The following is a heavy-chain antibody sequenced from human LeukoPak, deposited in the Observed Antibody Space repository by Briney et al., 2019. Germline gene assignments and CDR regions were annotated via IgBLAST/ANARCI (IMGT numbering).Heavy chain of an antibody. Sequence: GGSLRLSCAASGFTFSGYGMHWVRQAPGKGLEWVAFIRYDGSNKYYADSVKGRFTISRDNSKNTLCLQMNSLRAEDTAVYYCAKVGQCSSTSCHHLFDYWGQGTLVTVSS. CDR1: GFTFSGYG. CDR3: AKVGQCSSTSCHHLFDY. CDR2: IRYDGSNK. D-gene: IGHD2-2*01. V-gene: IGHV3-30*02. J-gene: IGHJ4*02.